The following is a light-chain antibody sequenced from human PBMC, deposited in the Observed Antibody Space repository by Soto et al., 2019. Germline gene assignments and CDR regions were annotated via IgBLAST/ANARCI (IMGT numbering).Light chain of an antibody. V-gene: IGKV3-15*01. CDR2: CAS. CDR3: QQYNNWPAIT. CDR1: QSVSID. Sequence: EIVLNQDPATVPVSPWERVTLSCRASQSVSIDLAWYQQKPGQPPRLLIYCASTRATDIPPRFSGSASGTEFTLTISSLQSEDFAVYYCQQYNNWPAITFGQGTRREI. J-gene: IGKJ5*01.